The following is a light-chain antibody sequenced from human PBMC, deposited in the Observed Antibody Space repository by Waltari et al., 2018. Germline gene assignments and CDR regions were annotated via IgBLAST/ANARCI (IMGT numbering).Light chain of an antibody. CDR3: QQVYTSPYS. V-gene: IGKV1-NL1*01. CDR2: SAS. J-gene: IGKJ2*03. Sequence: DIQMTQSPSSLSASVGDTVTITCQASQGIGNNLNWYQQKPGKAPKLLIYSASSLQSGIPSRFSGTGSGTDFTLTISSLQPEDSASYSCQQVYTSPYSFGQGTKVEIK. CDR1: QGIGNN.